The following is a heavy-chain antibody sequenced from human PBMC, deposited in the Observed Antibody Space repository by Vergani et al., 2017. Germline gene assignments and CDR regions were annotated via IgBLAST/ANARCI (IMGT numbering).Heavy chain of an antibody. CDR2: IIPILGIA. D-gene: IGHD5-24*01. CDR3: ARDPDGYNSFDY. CDR1: GGTFSSYA. V-gene: IGHV1-69*04. J-gene: IGHJ4*02. Sequence: QVQLVQSGAEVKKPGSSVKVSCKASGGTFSSYAISWVRQAPGQGLEWMGRIIPILGIANYAQKFKGRVTITADKSTSTAYMELSSLRSEDTAVYYCARDPDGYNSFDYWGRGTLVTVSS.